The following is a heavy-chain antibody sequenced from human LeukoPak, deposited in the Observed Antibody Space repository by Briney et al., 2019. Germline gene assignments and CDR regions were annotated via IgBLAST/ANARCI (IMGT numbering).Heavy chain of an antibody. CDR1: GFTFSSYA. CDR2: ISYDGGNK. V-gene: IGHV3-30*04. D-gene: IGHD3-10*01. CDR3: AKDATGSYYYMDV. J-gene: IGHJ6*03. Sequence: GRSLRLSCAASGFTFSSYAMHWVRQAPGKGLEWVAVISYDGGNKYYADSVKGRFTISRDNSKNTLYLQMNSLRAEDTAVYYCAKDATGSYYYMDVWGKGTTVTVSS.